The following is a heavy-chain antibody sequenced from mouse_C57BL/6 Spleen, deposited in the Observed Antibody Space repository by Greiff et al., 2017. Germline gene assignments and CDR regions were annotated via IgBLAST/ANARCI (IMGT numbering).Heavy chain of an antibody. D-gene: IGHD1-3*01. CDR1: GYSITSGYY. Sequence: EVKLMESGPGLVKPSQSLSLTCSVTGYSITSGYYWNWIRQFPGNKLEWMGYISYDGSNNYNPSLKNRISITRDTSKNQFFLKLNSVTTEDTATYYCASMGSSYWYFEVWGTGTTVTVSS. CDR2: ISYDGSN. J-gene: IGHJ1*03. CDR3: ASMGSSYWYFEV. V-gene: IGHV3-6*01.